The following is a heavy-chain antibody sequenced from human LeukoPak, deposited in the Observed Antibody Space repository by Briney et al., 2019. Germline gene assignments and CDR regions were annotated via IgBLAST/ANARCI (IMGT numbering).Heavy chain of an antibody. V-gene: IGHV3-23*01. D-gene: IGHD2-21*01. J-gene: IGHJ4*02. CDR1: GFTFNNYA. CDR3: ARPASCNGDTCYRIDY. CDR2: ISASGSIT. Sequence: GGSLRLSCVASGFTFNNYAMRWVRQAPGKGLEWVSAISASGSITYYADSVKGRFTISRDNSKNTLYLQINSLRAEDTALYYCARPASCNGDTCYRIDYWGQGTLVTVSS.